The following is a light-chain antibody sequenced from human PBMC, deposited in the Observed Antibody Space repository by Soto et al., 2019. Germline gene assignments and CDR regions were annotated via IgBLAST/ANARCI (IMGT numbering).Light chain of an antibody. CDR3: QQYNSWPLT. CDR2: GAS. J-gene: IGKJ4*02. V-gene: IGKV3-15*01. Sequence: EIVMTQSPATLSVSPGERATLSCRASQSVSSNLAWYQQRPGQAPRLLIYGASSIATGIPARFSGSRSGTEFTLTISSLQSEDFAAYYCQQYNSWPLTFGGGTKVEIK. CDR1: QSVSSN.